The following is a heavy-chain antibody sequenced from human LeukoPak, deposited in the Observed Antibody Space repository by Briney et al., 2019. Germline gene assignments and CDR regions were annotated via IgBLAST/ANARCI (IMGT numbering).Heavy chain of an antibody. Sequence: GGSLRLSCAASGFTFSSYSMNWVRQTPGKGLEWVSSISATSSYIYYADSARGRFTISRDNAKNSLYLQMNSLRAEDTAVYYCAKDAANLLYYFDYWGQGALVTVSS. V-gene: IGHV3-21*01. CDR2: ISATSSYI. J-gene: IGHJ4*02. CDR3: AKDAANLLYYFDY. CDR1: GFTFSSYS. D-gene: IGHD2-15*01.